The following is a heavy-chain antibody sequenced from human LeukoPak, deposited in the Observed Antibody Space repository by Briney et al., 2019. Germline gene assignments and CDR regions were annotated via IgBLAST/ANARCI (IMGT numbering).Heavy chain of an antibody. CDR3: AKSNGYGLVDI. V-gene: IGHV4-59*08. J-gene: IGHJ3*02. CDR1: GGSISSYY. D-gene: IGHD3-10*01. Sequence: PSETLSLTCTVSGGSISSYYWSWIRQPPGKGLEWIGYVQYSGSTNYNPSLKSRVTISIDTSKNQFSLKLNSVTAADTAVYYCAKSNGYGLVDIWGQGTMATVSS. CDR2: VQYSGST.